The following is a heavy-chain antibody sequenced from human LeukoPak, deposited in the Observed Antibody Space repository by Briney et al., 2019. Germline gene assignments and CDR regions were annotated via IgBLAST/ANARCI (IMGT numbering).Heavy chain of an antibody. D-gene: IGHD3-10*02. CDR1: GFTFSKYW. Sequence: GGSLRLSCAASGFTFSKYWMHWVRQGPGKGLVWVSRIYIDGISTTYADSVKGRFTISRDNAKNTLYLQMNSLRAEDTAVYYCAELGITMIGGVWGKGTTVTISS. J-gene: IGHJ6*04. CDR2: IYIDGIST. V-gene: IGHV3-74*01. CDR3: AELGITMIGGV.